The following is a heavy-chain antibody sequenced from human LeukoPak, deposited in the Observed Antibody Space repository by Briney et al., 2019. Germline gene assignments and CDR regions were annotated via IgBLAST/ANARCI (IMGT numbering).Heavy chain of an antibody. Sequence: SETLSLTCTVSGGSIGRYYWSWIRQPPGKGLEWIGHIYYSGITSYNPSLKSRVTISIDTSKNQFSLKLSSVTAADTAVYYCARHLYSYDGFDYWGQGTLVTASS. V-gene: IGHV4-59*08. CDR3: ARHLYSYDGFDY. D-gene: IGHD3-22*01. CDR2: IYYSGIT. CDR1: GGSIGRYY. J-gene: IGHJ4*02.